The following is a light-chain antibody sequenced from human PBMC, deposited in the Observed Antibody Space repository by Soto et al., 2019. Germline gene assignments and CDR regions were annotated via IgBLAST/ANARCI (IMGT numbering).Light chain of an antibody. CDR3: QQYNSYPWT. Sequence: DIQMTQSPFTLAASLGDRGTLPCRASQSISSSLAWYQQKPGKAPKLLICKASSLESATPSRFSGSGSGTESTLTISSLQPDDFATYYCQQYNSYPWTFGQGTKV. V-gene: IGKV1-5*03. J-gene: IGKJ1*01. CDR1: QSISSS. CDR2: KAS.